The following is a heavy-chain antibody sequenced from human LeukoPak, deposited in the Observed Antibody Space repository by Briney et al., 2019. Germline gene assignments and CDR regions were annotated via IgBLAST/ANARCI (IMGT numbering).Heavy chain of an antibody. V-gene: IGHV5-51*01. CDR2: IYPGDSDT. Sequence: GESLKISCKGSGYSFTSYWIGWVRQMPGKGLEWMGIIYPGDSDTRYSSSFQGQVTISADKSISTAYLQWSSLKASDTAMYYCARLFAVAGYGGSLGAFDIWGQGTMVTVSS. D-gene: IGHD6-19*01. J-gene: IGHJ3*02. CDR1: GYSFTSYW. CDR3: ARLFAVAGYGGSLGAFDI.